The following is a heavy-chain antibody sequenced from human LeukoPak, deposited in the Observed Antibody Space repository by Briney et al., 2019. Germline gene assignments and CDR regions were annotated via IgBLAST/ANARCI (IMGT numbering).Heavy chain of an antibody. CDR1: GFTFSSFA. CDR3: AKTPRIAVAPLRFDY. Sequence: GGSLRLSCAASGFTFSSFAMTWVRQAPGKGLEWVSAISGSGGSTYYADSVKGRFTISRDNSKNTLYLQMNSLRAEDTAVYYCAKTPRIAVAPLRFDYWGQGTLVTVSS. V-gene: IGHV3-23*01. J-gene: IGHJ4*02. CDR2: ISGSGGST. D-gene: IGHD6-19*01.